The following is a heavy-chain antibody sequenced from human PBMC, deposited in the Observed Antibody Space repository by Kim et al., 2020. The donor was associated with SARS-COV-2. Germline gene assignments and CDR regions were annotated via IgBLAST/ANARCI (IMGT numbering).Heavy chain of an antibody. CDR2: DGSEK. CDR3: ARGGRIY. D-gene: IGHD2-15*01. V-gene: IGHV3-7*01. Sequence: DGSEKYYVDPVKGRFTISRDNAKNSLYLQMNSLRAEDTAVYYCARGGRIYWGQGTLVTVSS. J-gene: IGHJ4*02.